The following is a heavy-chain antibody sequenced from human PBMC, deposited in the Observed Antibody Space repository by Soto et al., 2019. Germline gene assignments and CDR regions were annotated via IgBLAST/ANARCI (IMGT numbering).Heavy chain of an antibody. D-gene: IGHD7-27*01. J-gene: IGHJ4*02. Sequence: QLQLQESGPGLVKPSETLSLPCFVSGGSISSNNYYWGWIRQPPGKGLEWIGCMSYSRSTYYNPPFQSRVTGTDDPSKNQFPLELTSVTVADWAVYYWASDLRPTNWGGGYLDYWGQGPLVTVSS. CDR3: ASDLRPTNWGGGYLDY. V-gene: IGHV4-39*07. CDR2: MSYSRST. CDR1: GGSISSNNYY.